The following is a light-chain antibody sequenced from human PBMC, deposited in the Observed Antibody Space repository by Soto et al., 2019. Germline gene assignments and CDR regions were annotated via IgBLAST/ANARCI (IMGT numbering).Light chain of an antibody. Sequence: AIQMTQSPSSLSASVRDSVTITCRASQGIRSDLGWYQVKPGTAPKLLIYGASTLQSGVPSRFSGSGSGTDFTLTINSLQPGDFATYYCLQDYTYPRTFGQGTRV. CDR3: LQDYTYPRT. CDR2: GAS. J-gene: IGKJ1*01. CDR1: QGIRSD. V-gene: IGKV1-6*02.